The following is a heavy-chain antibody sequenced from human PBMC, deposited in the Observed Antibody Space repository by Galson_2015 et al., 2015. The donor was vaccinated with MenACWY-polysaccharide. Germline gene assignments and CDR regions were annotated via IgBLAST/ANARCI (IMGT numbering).Heavy chain of an antibody. V-gene: IGHV3-23*01. CDR1: GFNFSIYV. D-gene: IGHD1-26*01. CDR3: VKGGWADN. J-gene: IGHJ4*02. Sequence: SLRLSCAASGFNFSIYVMTWVRQAPGKGLEWVSAISSGSDTAYYTGSVKGRFTISRDNSKDTLHLQMDSLRAEDTAVYYCVKGGWADNWGQGTLVTVSS. CDR2: ISSGSDTA.